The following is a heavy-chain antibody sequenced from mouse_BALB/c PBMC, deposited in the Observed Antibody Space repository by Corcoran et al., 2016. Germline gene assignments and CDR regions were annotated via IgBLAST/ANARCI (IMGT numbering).Heavy chain of an antibody. J-gene: IGHJ1*01. D-gene: IGHD4-1*01. CDR2: IDPANGNT. CDR3: ANWDWYFDV. CDR1: GFNSKDAY. V-gene: IGHV14-3*02. Sequence: EVQLQQSGAELVKPGASVKLSCTASGFNSKDAYMHWVKQRPAQGLELIGRIDPANGNTKYDPKFQGKATITADTSSNTAYLQLSSLTSEDTAVYYCANWDWYFDVWGAGTTVTVSS.